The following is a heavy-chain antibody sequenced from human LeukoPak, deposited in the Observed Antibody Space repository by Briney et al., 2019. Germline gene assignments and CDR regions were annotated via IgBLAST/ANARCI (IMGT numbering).Heavy chain of an antibody. D-gene: IGHD2-2*02. Sequence: SVKVSCKASGGTFSSYAISWVRQAPGQGLEWMGGIIPIFGTANYAQKLQGRVTITADESTSTAYMELSSLRSEDTAVYYCARGVVPAAIPRYYYYYMDVWGKGTTVTISS. CDR1: GGTFSSYA. CDR3: ARGVVPAAIPRYYYYYMDV. V-gene: IGHV1-69*13. J-gene: IGHJ6*03. CDR2: IIPIFGTA.